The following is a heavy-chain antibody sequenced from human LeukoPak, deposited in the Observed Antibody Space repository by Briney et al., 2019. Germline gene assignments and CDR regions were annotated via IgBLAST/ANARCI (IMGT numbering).Heavy chain of an antibody. CDR3: ARETYYYDSSGTGWFDP. Sequence: SETLSLTCTVSGGSISSYYWSWIRQPPGKGLEWIGFIYYSGSTNYNPSLKSRVTISVDTSKNQFSLKLSSVTAADTAVYYCARETYYYDSSGTGWFDPWGQGTLVTVSS. CDR2: IYYSGST. D-gene: IGHD3-22*01. J-gene: IGHJ5*02. CDR1: GGSISSYY. V-gene: IGHV4-59*01.